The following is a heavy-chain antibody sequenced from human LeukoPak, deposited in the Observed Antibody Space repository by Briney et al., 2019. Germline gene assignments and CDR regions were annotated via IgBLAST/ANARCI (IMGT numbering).Heavy chain of an antibody. CDR2: IYYSGST. Sequence: KASETLSLTCTVSGGSISSYYWSWIRQPPGKGLEWIGYIYYSGSTNYNPSLKSRVTISVDTSKNQFSLKLSSVTAADTAVYYCARSYYDSSALFDYWGQGTLVTVSS. CDR1: GGSISSYY. CDR3: ARSYYDSSALFDY. V-gene: IGHV4-59*01. D-gene: IGHD3-22*01. J-gene: IGHJ4*02.